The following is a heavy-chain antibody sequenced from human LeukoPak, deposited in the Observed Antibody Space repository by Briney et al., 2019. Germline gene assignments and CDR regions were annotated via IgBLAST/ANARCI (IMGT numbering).Heavy chain of an antibody. CDR1: GFTFSSYG. V-gene: IGHV3-30*18. CDR3: AKLGARYCSGGSCYRTMTTATELDY. CDR2: ISYDGSNK. Sequence: GGSLRLSCAASGFTFSSYGMHWVRQAPGKGLEWVAVISYDGSNKYYADSVKGRFTISRDNSKNTLYLQMNSLRAEDTAVYYCAKLGARYCSGGSCYRTMTTATELDYWGQGTLVTVSS. J-gene: IGHJ4*02. D-gene: IGHD2-15*01.